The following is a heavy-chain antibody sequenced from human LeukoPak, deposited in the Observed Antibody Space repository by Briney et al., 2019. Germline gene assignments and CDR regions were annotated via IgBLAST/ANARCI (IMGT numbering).Heavy chain of an antibody. V-gene: IGHV3-30*18. Sequence: GGSLRLSCAASGFTFSSDAMHWVRQAPGKGLEWVAFISFDGIKKYFADSVKGRFTISRDNSKNTLYLQMNSPRAEDTAVYHCAKDLATKYTLDSWGQGSLVTVSS. CDR1: GFTFSSDA. J-gene: IGHJ4*02. CDR3: AKDLATKYTLDS. D-gene: IGHD6-6*01. CDR2: ISFDGIKK.